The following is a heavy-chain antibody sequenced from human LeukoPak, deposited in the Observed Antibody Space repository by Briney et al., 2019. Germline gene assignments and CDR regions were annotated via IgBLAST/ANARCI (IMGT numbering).Heavy chain of an antibody. J-gene: IGHJ4*02. V-gene: IGHV3-23*01. CDR2: ISGSGGTI. CDR1: GFTFSSYA. CDR3: ARENYYDTSGYYSY. D-gene: IGHD3-22*01. Sequence: GGSLRLSCAASGFTFSSYAMSWVRQAPGKGLEWVSAISGSGGTIYYADSVKGRFTISRDNAKNSLYLQMNSLRAEDTAVYYCARENYYDTSGYYSYWGQGTLVTVSS.